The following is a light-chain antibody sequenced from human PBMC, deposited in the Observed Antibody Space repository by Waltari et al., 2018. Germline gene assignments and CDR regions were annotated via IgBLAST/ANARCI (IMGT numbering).Light chain of an antibody. CDR1: QSISSY. CDR3: QQYDKWPLT. Sequence: ELVMTQSPATLSVSPGERVTLSCRARQSISSYLAWYQQKPGQAPRLLIHVASTRATSIPARFGGSGSGTEFTLTISSLQSEDFAVYYCQQYDKWPLTFGGGTEVEIK. CDR2: VAS. V-gene: IGKV3-15*01. J-gene: IGKJ4*01.